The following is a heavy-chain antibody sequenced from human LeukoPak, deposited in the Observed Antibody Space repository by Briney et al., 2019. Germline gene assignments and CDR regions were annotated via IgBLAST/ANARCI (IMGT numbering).Heavy chain of an antibody. CDR1: GGSISSYY. V-gene: IGHV4-59*01. D-gene: IGHD3-22*01. CDR2: IYYSGST. J-gene: IGHJ1*01. Sequence: PSETLSLTCTVSGGSISSYYWSWIRQPPGKGLEWIGYIYYSGSTNYNPSLKSRVTISVDTSKNQFSLKLSSVTAADTAVYYCARCGYDSNGGRPAYLQHWGQGTLVTVSS. CDR3: ARCGYDSNGGRPAYLQH.